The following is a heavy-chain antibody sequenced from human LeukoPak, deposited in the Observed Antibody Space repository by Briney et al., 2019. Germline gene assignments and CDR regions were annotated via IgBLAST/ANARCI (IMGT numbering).Heavy chain of an antibody. V-gene: IGHV3-15*01. Sequence: PGGSLRLSCATSGFPFIDAWMTWVRQAPGKGLECVGRIKSKRGGGTVDYAAPVKGRFTISRDDSKNTIYLQMNSLKTEDTAVYYCAWVLGVYNHALNYWGQGTLVTVSS. D-gene: IGHD5/OR15-5a*01. CDR1: GFPFIDAW. CDR3: AWVLGVYNHALNY. J-gene: IGHJ4*02. CDR2: IKSKRGGGTV.